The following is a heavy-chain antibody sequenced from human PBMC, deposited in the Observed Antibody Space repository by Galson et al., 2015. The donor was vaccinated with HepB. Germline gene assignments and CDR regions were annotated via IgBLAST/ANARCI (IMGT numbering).Heavy chain of an antibody. CDR1: GFKFSSYS. V-gene: IGHV3-21*01. Sequence: SLRLSCAASGFKFSSYSMNWVRQAPGKGLEWVSSISASSSYIDYADSVKGRFIISKDNAKNSLYLQMKSLRAEDTAVYYCVRVVLGDRGGYYFDYWGQGTLVTVSS. J-gene: IGHJ4*02. CDR2: ISASSSYI. CDR3: VRVVLGDRGGYYFDY. D-gene: IGHD3-16*01.